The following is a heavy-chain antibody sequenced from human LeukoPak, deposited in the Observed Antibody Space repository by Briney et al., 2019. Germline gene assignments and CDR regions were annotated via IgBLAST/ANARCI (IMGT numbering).Heavy chain of an antibody. Sequence: SETLSLTCAVYGGSFSGYYWSWIRQPPGKGLEWIGEINHSGSTNYNPSLKSRVTISVDTSKNQFSLKLSSVTAADTAVYYCARLKSSYYYDSSGYQYTTVYYFDYWGQGTLVTVSS. CDR1: GGSFSGYY. CDR3: ARLKSSYYYDSSGYQYTTVYYFDY. J-gene: IGHJ4*02. CDR2: INHSGST. V-gene: IGHV4-34*01. D-gene: IGHD3-22*01.